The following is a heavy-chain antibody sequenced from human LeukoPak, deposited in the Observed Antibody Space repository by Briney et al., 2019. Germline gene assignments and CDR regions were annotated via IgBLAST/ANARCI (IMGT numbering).Heavy chain of an antibody. CDR1: GYTFTSYY. D-gene: IGHD3-22*01. CDR2: INPSGGST. CDR3: AKEVYYYDSSGYYGY. Sequence: ASVKVSCKASGYTFTSYYMHWVRQAPGQGLEWMGIINPSGGSTSYAQKFQGRVTMTRDMSTSTVYMELSSLRAEDTAVYYCAKEVYYYDSSGYYGYWGQGTLVTVSS. V-gene: IGHV1-46*01. J-gene: IGHJ4*02.